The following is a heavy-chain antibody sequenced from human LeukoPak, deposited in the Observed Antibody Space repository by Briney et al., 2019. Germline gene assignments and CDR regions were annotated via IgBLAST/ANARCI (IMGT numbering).Heavy chain of an antibody. CDR2: IIPIFGTA. V-gene: IGHV1-69*06. CDR1: GYTFTSYG. CDR3: ARVDYDFWSGYYLYYYYMDV. J-gene: IGHJ6*03. D-gene: IGHD3-3*01. Sequence: ASVKVSCKASGYTFTSYGISWVRQAPGQGLEWMGGIIPIFGTANYAQKFQGRVTITADKSTSTAYMELSSLRSEDTAVYYCARVDYDFWSGYYLYYYYMDVWGKGTTVTVSS.